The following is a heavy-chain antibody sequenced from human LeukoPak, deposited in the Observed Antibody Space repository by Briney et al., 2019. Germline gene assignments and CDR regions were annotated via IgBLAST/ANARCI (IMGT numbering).Heavy chain of an antibody. CDR3: AKDRIALAGTCPDS. V-gene: IGHV3-23*01. D-gene: IGHD6-19*01. CDR1: GFTFSSYA. J-gene: IGHJ1*01. CDR2: ISGSGGST. Sequence: PGGSLRLSCAASGFTFSSYAMSWVRQAPGKGLEWVSAISGSGGSTYYADSVKGRFTVSRDNSNNTMYLQMSNLRAEDTAVYYCAKDRIALAGTCPDSWGQGTLVTVSS.